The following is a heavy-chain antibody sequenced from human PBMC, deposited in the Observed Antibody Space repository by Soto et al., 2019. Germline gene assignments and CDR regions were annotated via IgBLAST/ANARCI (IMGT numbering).Heavy chain of an antibody. V-gene: IGHV3-48*02. CDR3: ARDPALMYSSGWRYYFDY. J-gene: IGHJ4*02. CDR2: ISSSSSTI. Sequence: GGSLRLSCAASGFTFSSYSMNWVRQAPGKGLEWVSYISSSSSTIYYADSVKGRFTISRDNAKNSLYLQMNSLRDEDTAVYYCARDPALMYSSGWRYYFDYWGQGTLVTVSS. CDR1: GFTFSSYS. D-gene: IGHD6-19*01.